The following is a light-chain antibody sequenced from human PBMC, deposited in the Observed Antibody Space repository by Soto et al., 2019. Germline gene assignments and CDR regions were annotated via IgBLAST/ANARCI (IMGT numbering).Light chain of an antibody. CDR2: LNSDGSH. Sequence: QSVLTQSPSASASLGASVKLTCTLSSGHSSYVIAWHQQQPEKGPRYLMRLNSDGSHSKGDGIPDRFSGSSSGAERYLTISSLQSEDEADYYCQTWGTGIQVFGGGTKL. J-gene: IGLJ2*01. V-gene: IGLV4-69*01. CDR1: SGHSSYV. CDR3: QTWGTGIQV.